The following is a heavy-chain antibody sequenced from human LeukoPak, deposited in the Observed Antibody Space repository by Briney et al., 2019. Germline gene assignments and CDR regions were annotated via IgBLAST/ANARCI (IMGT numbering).Heavy chain of an antibody. V-gene: IGHV3-23*01. J-gene: IGHJ4*02. Sequence: GGSLRLSCAASGLTFSSYAMSWVRQAPGKGLEWVSAISGSGGSTYYADSVKGRFTISRDNSKNTLYLQMNSLRAEDTAVYYCAKAGNYYDSSGYSFDYWGQGTLVTVSS. D-gene: IGHD3-22*01. CDR1: GLTFSSYA. CDR2: ISGSGGST. CDR3: AKAGNYYDSSGYSFDY.